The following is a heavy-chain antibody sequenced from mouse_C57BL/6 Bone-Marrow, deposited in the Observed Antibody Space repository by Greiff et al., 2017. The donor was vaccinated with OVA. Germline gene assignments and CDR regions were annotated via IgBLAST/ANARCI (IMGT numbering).Heavy chain of an antibody. CDR3: AIQLGRGY. CDR2: ISYDGSN. V-gene: IGHV3-6*01. J-gene: IGHJ2*01. CDR1: GYSITSGYY. Sequence: EVQLVESGPGLVKPSQSLSLTCSVTGYSITSGYYWNWIRQFPGNKLEWMGYISYDGSNNYNPSLKNRISITRDTSKNQFFLKLNSVTTEDTATYYCAIQLGRGYWGQGTTLTVSS. D-gene: IGHD4-1*02.